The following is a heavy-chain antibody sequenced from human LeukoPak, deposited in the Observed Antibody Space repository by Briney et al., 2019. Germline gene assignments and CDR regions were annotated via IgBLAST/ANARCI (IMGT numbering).Heavy chain of an antibody. CDR3: ARGVSGAYYYYYMDV. J-gene: IGHJ6*03. Sequence: ASVKVSCKASGYTFADYYMQWVRQAPGQGLEWMGWINPNSGGTNYAQKFQGRVTMTRDTSISTAYMELSSLRSDDSAVYYCARGVSGAYYYYYMDVWGKGTTVTVSS. D-gene: IGHD1-26*01. CDR2: INPNSGGT. CDR1: GYTFADYY. V-gene: IGHV1-2*02.